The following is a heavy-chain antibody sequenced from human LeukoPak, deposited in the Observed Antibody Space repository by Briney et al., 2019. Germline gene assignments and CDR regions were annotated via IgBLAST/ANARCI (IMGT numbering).Heavy chain of an antibody. D-gene: IGHD6-13*01. CDR1: GFTFSDYY. J-gene: IGHJ4*02. CDR3: ARDDSSWSEGKFDY. V-gene: IGHV3-11*01. Sequence: GGSLRLSCAASGFTFSDYYMSWLRRAPGKGLEWVSYISSSGSTIYYADSVKGRFTISRDNAKNSLYLQMNSLRAEDTAVYYCARDDSSWSEGKFDYWGQGTLVTVSS. CDR2: ISSSGSTI.